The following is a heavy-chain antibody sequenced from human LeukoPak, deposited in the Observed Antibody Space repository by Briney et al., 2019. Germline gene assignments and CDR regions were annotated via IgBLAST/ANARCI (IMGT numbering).Heavy chain of an antibody. J-gene: IGHJ4*02. D-gene: IGHD5-12*01. Sequence: SETLSLTCAVSGVSISSYYWSWIRQPPGKGLEWIGEINHSGSTNYNPSLKSRVTISVDTSKNQFSLKLSSVTAADTAVYYCATLGYSGYDYVDYWGQGTLVTVSS. CDR3: ATLGYSGYDYVDY. CDR2: INHSGST. CDR1: GVSISSYY. V-gene: IGHV4-34*01.